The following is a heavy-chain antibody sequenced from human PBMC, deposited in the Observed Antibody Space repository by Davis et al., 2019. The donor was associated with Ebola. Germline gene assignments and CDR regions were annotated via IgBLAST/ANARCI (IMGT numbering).Heavy chain of an antibody. Sequence: PSETLSLTCTVSGGSISSSSYYWGWIRQPPGKGLEWIGSIYYSGSTYYNPSLKSRVTISVDTSKNQFSLKLSSVTAADTAVYYCARGGRRPARGIAVAGTTTGYFDYWGQGTLVTVSS. V-gene: IGHV4-39*01. CDR3: ARGGRRPARGIAVAGTTTGYFDY. CDR2: IYYSGST. CDR1: GGSISSSSYY. D-gene: IGHD6-19*01. J-gene: IGHJ4*02.